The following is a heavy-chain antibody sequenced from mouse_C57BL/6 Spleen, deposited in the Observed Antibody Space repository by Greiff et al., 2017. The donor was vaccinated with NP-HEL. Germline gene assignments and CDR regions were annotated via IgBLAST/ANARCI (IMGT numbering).Heavy chain of an antibody. V-gene: IGHV14-4*01. J-gene: IGHJ3*01. Sequence: EVMLVESGAELVRPGASVKLSCTASGFNIKDDYMHWVKQRPEQGLEWIGWIDPENGDTEYASKFQGKATITADTSSNTAYLQRSSLTSEDTAVYYSTIGGLRRRFADWGQGTLVTVSA. CDR2: IDPENGDT. CDR3: TIGGLRRRFAD. D-gene: IGHD2-4*01. CDR1: GFNIKDDY.